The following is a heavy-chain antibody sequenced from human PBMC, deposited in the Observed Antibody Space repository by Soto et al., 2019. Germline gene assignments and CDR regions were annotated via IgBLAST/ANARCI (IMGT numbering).Heavy chain of an antibody. J-gene: IGHJ4*02. CDR1: GFTFSSYG. CDR3: ARGRGNYPYFDY. V-gene: IGHV3-33*01. CDR2: IWYDGSNK. Sequence: QVQLVESGGGVVQPGRSLRLSCAASGFTFSSYGMHWVRQAPGKGLEWVAVIWYDGSNKYYADSVKGRFTISRDNSKNTLYLQMNSLRAEDTAVYYCARGRGNYPYFDYWGQGTLVTVSS. D-gene: IGHD4-4*01.